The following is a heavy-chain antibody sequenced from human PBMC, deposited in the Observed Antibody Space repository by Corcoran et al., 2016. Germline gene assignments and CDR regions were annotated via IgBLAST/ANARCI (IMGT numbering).Heavy chain of an antibody. Sequence: EVQLVESGGGLVKPGGSIRLSCAASGFTFSNAWMNWVRQAPGKGLEWVGRIKSKNDGGTTDYAEPVKGRFTISRDDSKNTLYLQMKSLKTEDTAVYYCTTCGKCITMIESPDAFDIWGQGTMVTVSS. V-gene: IGHV3-15*07. J-gene: IGHJ3*02. CDR2: IKSKNDGGTT. CDR3: TTCGKCITMIESPDAFDI. CDR1: GFTFSNAW. D-gene: IGHD3-22*01.